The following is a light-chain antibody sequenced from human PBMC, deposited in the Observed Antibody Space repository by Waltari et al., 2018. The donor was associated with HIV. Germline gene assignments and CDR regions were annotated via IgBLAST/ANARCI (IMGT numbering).Light chain of an antibody. Sequence: EIGMTQSPATLSVSPGERVTLSCRASQTVSNNLAWYQQKPGQAPRLLIYGASTRATGIPARFSGSGSGTEFTLTISSLQSEDFAVYYCQQYNIWPPFTFGPGTKVDLK. CDR2: GAS. J-gene: IGKJ3*01. V-gene: IGKV3-15*01. CDR1: QTVSNN. CDR3: QQYNIWPPFT.